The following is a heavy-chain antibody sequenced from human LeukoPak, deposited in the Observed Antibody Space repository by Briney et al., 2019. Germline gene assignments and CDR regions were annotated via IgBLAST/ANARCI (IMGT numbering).Heavy chain of an antibody. Sequence: PSETLSLTCIISGGSISGYYWSWIRQPPGKGLEWIGYISYSGSSNYNPSLKSRITISVDTSRNQFSLRLSSVTAADTAEYFCARSRSRGHSGDFDYWGQGTLVTVSS. CDR3: ARSRSRGHSGDFDY. CDR1: GGSISGYY. J-gene: IGHJ4*02. D-gene: IGHD1-26*01. CDR2: ISYSGSS. V-gene: IGHV4-59*01.